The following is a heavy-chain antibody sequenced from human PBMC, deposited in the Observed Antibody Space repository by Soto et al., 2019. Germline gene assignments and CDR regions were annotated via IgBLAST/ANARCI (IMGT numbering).Heavy chain of an antibody. CDR3: ARHGGAVVITARGDVFDI. J-gene: IGHJ3*02. CDR1: GGSIRSSGYY. CDR2: VYDTGST. D-gene: IGHD2-21*02. Sequence: QPQLQESGPGLVKPSETLSLTCTVSGGSIRSSGYYWGWIRQSPGTGLEWIGSVYDTGSTYYNPSLKSRITVSVDTSKNQFSLKLSSVTAADTAVYYCARHGGAVVITARGDVFDIWGQGTMVTVSS. V-gene: IGHV4-39*01.